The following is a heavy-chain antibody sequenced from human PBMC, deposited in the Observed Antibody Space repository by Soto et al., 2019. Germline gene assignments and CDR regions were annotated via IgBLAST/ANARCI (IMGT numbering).Heavy chain of an antibody. V-gene: IGHV1-18*01. CDR1: GYTFTSYG. CDR2: ISAYNGNT. D-gene: IGHD6-13*01. J-gene: IGHJ4*02. Sequence: QVQLVQSGAEVKKPGASVKVSCKASGYTFTSYGISWVRQAPGQGLEWMGWISAYNGNTNYAQKLQGRVTMTTDTTTSTVYVELRSLRSDDAAVYYCARGFWQQLSQKLDYWGQGTLVTVSS. CDR3: ARGFWQQLSQKLDY.